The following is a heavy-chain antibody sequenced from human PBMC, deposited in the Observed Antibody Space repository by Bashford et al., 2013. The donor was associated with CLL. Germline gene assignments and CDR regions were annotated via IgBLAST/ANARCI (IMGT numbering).Heavy chain of an antibody. D-gene: IGHD6-19*01. CDR2: INPNSGGT. CDR1: GYTFTGYY. Sequence: ASVKVSCKASGYTFTGYYMHWVRQAPGQGLEWMGWINPNSGGTNYAQKFQGRVTMTRDTSISTAYMELSRLRSDDTAVYYCARVLIAVAEQYYYGMDVWGPRDHGHRLL. CDR3: ARVLIAVAEQYYYGMDV. V-gene: IGHV1-2*02. J-gene: IGHJ6*01.